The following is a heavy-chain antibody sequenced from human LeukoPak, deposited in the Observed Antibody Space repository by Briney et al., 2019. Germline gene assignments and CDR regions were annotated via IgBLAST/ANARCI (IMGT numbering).Heavy chain of an antibody. D-gene: IGHD4-11*01. V-gene: IGHV3-20*04. CDR3: AREGGATVYYFDY. J-gene: IGHJ4*02. Sequence: GGSLRLSCAASGFTVSSNYMSWVRQAPGKGLEWVSAITWSGGSTGYADSVKGRFTISRDNAKNSLYLQMNSLRAEDTALYYCAREGGATVYYFDYWGQGTLVTVSS. CDR1: GFTVSSNY. CDR2: ITWSGGST.